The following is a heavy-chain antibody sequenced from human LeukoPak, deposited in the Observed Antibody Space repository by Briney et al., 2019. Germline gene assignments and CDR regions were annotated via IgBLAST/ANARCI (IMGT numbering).Heavy chain of an antibody. CDR2: IERDGSKK. J-gene: IGHJ4*02. CDR3: ATAPAAAHSC. V-gene: IGHV3-7*01. D-gene: IGHD6-13*01. Sequence: GGSPRLSCAASGFTFSSFWMTWVRQAPGKGLEWVANIERDGSKKTYVDSVKGRFTISRDNAKNSLYLQMSSLRAEDTAVYYCATAPAAAHSCWGQGTLVAVSS. CDR1: GFTFSSFW.